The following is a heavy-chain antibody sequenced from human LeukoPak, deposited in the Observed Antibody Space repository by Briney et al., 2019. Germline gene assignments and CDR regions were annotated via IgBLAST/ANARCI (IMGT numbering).Heavy chain of an antibody. CDR3: ARDMGGVLRYFDWLSC. Sequence: GASVKVSCKASGYTFTGYYMHWVRQAPGQGLEWMGWINPNSGGTNYAQKFQGRVTMTRDTSISTAYMELSRLRSDDTAVYYCARDMGGVLRYFDWLSCWGQGTLVTVSS. CDR2: INPNSGGT. V-gene: IGHV1-2*02. CDR1: GYTFTGYY. J-gene: IGHJ4*02. D-gene: IGHD3-9*01.